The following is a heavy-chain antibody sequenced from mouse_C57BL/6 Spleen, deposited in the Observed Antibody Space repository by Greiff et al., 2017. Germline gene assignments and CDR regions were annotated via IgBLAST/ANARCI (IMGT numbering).Heavy chain of an antibody. Sequence: QVHVKQPGAELVRPGTSVKLSCKASGYTFTSYWMHWVKQRPGQGLEWIGVIDPSDSYTNYNQKFKGKATLTVDTSSSTAYMQLSSLTSEDSAVYYCARYGNHYYFDYWGQGTTLTVSS. J-gene: IGHJ2*01. CDR1: GYTFTSYW. CDR3: ARYGNHYYFDY. D-gene: IGHD2-1*01. CDR2: IDPSDSYT. V-gene: IGHV1-59*01.